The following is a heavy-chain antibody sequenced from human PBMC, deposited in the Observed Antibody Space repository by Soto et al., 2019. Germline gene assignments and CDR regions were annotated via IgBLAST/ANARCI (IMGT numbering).Heavy chain of an antibody. Sequence: PSETLSLTCTVSGGSISPYYWSWIRQPPGKGLEWIGYIYYTGSTHYNPSLKSRVTISVDTSKNQFSLKLSSVTAADSAVYYCARQGGYDYFDYWGQGTLVTVSS. CDR1: GGSISPYY. J-gene: IGHJ4*02. CDR3: ARQGGYDYFDY. CDR2: IYYTGST. D-gene: IGHD5-12*01. V-gene: IGHV4-59*08.